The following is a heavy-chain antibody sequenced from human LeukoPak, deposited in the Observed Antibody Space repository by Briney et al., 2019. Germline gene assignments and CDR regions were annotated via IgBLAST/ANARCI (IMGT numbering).Heavy chain of an antibody. D-gene: IGHD6-19*01. CDR2: ISSSGDTI. V-gene: IGHV3-11*04. CDR1: GFTVSSNY. Sequence: PGGSLRLSCAASGFTVSSNYMSWVRQAPGKGLEWVSFISSSGDTIYYADSVKGRFTISRDNAKNSLYLQMNSLRAEDAAVYYCAREAYSSGWYGIDYWGQGTLVTVSS. J-gene: IGHJ4*02. CDR3: AREAYSSGWYGIDY.